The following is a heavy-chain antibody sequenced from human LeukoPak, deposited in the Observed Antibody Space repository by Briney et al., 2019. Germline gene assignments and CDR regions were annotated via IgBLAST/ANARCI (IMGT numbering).Heavy chain of an antibody. CDR1: GFIFSSYG. J-gene: IGHJ4*02. Sequence: GGSLRLSCATSGFIFSSYGMYWVRQAPGKGLEWVAVIWHDGSAEFYADSVKGRFSISRDDSKNTVYLQMNSLRAEDTALYYCAKDNRGGRSGYFDYWGQGVLVTVSS. D-gene: IGHD2-2*03. V-gene: IGHV3-33*06. CDR3: AKDNRGGRSGYFDY. CDR2: IWHDGSAE.